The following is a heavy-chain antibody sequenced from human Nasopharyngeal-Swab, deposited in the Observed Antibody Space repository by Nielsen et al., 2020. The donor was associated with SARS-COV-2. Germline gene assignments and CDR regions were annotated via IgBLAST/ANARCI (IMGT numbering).Heavy chain of an antibody. D-gene: IGHD3-10*01. J-gene: IGHJ4*02. CDR2: IYYSGST. Sequence: SETLSLTCTVSGGPISSRSSYWGWIRQPPGKGLEWIGSIYYSGSTYYTPSLESRVTISVDTSKNQFSLKLSSVTAADTAVYYCARLAADGGFGELGAKVLNFDYWGQGTLVTVSS. CDR3: ARLAADGGFGELGAKVLNFDY. V-gene: IGHV4-39*01. CDR1: GGPISSRSSY.